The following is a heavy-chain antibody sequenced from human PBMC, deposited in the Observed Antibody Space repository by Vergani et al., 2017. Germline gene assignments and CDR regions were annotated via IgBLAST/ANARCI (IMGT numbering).Heavy chain of an antibody. D-gene: IGHD5-18*01. CDR2: IYTSGST. CDR3: AGWIQLCLPDDAFDI. V-gene: IGHV4-4*07. J-gene: IGHJ3*02. Sequence: QVQLQESGPGLVKPSETLSLTCTVSGGSISSYYWSWIRQPAGKGLEWIGRIYTSGSTNYNPSLKSRVTMSVDTSKNQFSLKLSSVTAADTAVYYCAGWIQLCLPDDAFDIWGQGTMVTVSS. CDR1: GGSISSYY.